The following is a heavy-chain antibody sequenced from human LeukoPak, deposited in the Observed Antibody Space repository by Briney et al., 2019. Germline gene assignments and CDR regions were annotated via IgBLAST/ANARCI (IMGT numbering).Heavy chain of an antibody. CDR1: GYTFTSYD. CDR2: MNPNSGNT. Sequence: ASVKVSCKASGYTFTSYDINWVRQAPGQGLEWMGWMNPNSGNTGYAQKFQGRVTMTRNTSISTAYMELSSLRSEDTAVYYCARVLTTEDAFDIWGQGTMVTVSS. V-gene: IGHV1-8*01. D-gene: IGHD4-11*01. CDR3: ARVLTTEDAFDI. J-gene: IGHJ3*02.